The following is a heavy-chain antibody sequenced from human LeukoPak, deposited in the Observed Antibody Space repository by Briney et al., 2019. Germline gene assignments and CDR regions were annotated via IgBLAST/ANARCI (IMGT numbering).Heavy chain of an antibody. J-gene: IGHJ4*02. Sequence: GRSLRLSCVVSGITLSNYAMTWVRQPPGKGLEWVSYIRERGGSTTYADAVKGRFTISRDTSVKTLYLQMNNRRAEDTAVYFCAKRGVVIRGLLVIGYHQEAYHYDFWGQGVLVTVSS. V-gene: IGHV3-23*01. CDR1: GITLSNYA. CDR3: AKRGVVIRGLLVIGYHQEAYHYDF. CDR2: IRERGGST. D-gene: IGHD3-10*01.